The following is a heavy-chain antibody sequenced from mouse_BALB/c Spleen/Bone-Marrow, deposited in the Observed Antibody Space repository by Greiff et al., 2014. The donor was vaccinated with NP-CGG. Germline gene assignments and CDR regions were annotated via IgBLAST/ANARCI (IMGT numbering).Heavy chain of an antibody. CDR2: ISSGSSTI. CDR1: GFTFSRSG. CDR3: ARARSTMITTGPMDY. V-gene: IGHV5-17*02. D-gene: IGHD2-4*01. Sequence: DVMLVESGGGLVQPGGSRKLSCAASGFTFSRSGMHWVRQAPEKGLEWVAYISSGSSTIYYADTMKGRFTISRDNPKNTLFLQMTSLRSEDTAMYYCARARSTMITTGPMDYWGQGTSVTVSS. J-gene: IGHJ4*01.